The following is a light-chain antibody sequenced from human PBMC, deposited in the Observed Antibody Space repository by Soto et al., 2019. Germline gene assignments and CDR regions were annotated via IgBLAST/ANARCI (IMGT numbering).Light chain of an antibody. CDR1: QGISNW. Sequence: DIQMTQSPSSVSASVGDRVSITCRASQGISNWLAWYQQKPGRAPKLLIYTGSSLQSGVPSRFSGTESGTDFTLTISSLQPEDVATYYCQQANNFPLTFGGGTKVEIK. CDR2: TGS. V-gene: IGKV1-12*01. CDR3: QQANNFPLT. J-gene: IGKJ4*01.